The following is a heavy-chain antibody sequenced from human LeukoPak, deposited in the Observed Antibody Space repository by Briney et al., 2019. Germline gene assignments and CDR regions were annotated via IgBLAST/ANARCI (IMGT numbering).Heavy chain of an antibody. V-gene: IGHV4-39*07. J-gene: IGHJ6*02. CDR2: IYYSGST. CDR1: GDSISSSNYN. CDR3: ARVRWFGEGYYYYGLDV. Sequence: SETLSLTCTVSGDSISSSNYNWGWIRQPPGKGLEWIGSIYYSGSTYYNPSLKSRVTISVDTSKNHFSLKLNSVTAADTAVYYCARVRWFGEGYYYYGLDVWGPGTTVTVSS. D-gene: IGHD3-10*01.